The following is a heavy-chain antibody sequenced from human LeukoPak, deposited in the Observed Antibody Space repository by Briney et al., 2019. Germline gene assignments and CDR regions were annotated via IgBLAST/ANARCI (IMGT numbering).Heavy chain of an antibody. CDR1: GGSFSGYY. Sequence: SETLSLTCAVYGGSFSGYYWSWFRQPPGKGLEWIGEINHSGSTNYNPSLKSRVTISVDTSKNQFSLKLSSVTAADTAVYYCATRSDYDILTGYSYHFDYWGQGTLVTVSS. D-gene: IGHD3-9*01. V-gene: IGHV4-34*01. CDR2: INHSGST. J-gene: IGHJ4*02. CDR3: ATRSDYDILTGYSYHFDY.